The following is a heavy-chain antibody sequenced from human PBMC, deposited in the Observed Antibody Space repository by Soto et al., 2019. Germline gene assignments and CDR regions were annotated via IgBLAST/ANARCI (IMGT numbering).Heavy chain of an antibody. V-gene: IGHV4-59*08. CDR2: IYYSGST. CDR3: ARLGSYGSGSYVWENWFDP. J-gene: IGHJ5*02. CDR1: GGSIGSYY. D-gene: IGHD3-10*01. Sequence: QVQLQESGPGLVKPSETLSLTCTVSGGSIGSYYWSWIRQPPGKGLEWIGYIYYSGSTKFNPSLKSRVTISVDTSKNQFSLKLSSVTAADTAVYYCARLGSYGSGSYVWENWFDPWGQGTLVTVSS.